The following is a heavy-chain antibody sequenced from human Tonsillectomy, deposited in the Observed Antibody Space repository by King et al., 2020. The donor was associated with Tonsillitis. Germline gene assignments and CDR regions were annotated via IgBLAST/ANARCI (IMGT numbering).Heavy chain of an antibody. V-gene: IGHV3-30*18. D-gene: IGHD6-13*01. Sequence: QLVQSGGGVVQPGRSLRLSCAASGFSFRNYGIHWVRQAPGKGLEWVAIIPYDGSNKYYADSVKGRFTVSRDNSKNTLYLQRNSLRGEDTAVYYCAKEIAAAGDSYYSYGMDVWGQGTAVTVSS. J-gene: IGHJ6*02. CDR3: AKEIAAAGDSYYSYGMDV. CDR1: GFSFRNYG. CDR2: IPYDGSNK.